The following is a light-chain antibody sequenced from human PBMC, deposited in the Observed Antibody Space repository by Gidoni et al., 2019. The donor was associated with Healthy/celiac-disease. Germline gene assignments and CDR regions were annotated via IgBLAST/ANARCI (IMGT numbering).Light chain of an antibody. CDR2: WAS. CDR1: QSVLYSSNNKNY. Sequence: DIVMTQSPDSLAVSLGERATINCKSSQSVLYSSNNKNYLAWYQQKPGQPPKLLIYWASTRESGVPDRFSGSGSGTDFTLTISSLQAEDVAVYYCQQYYSTPHXFXQGTKLEIK. V-gene: IGKV4-1*01. J-gene: IGKJ2*01. CDR3: QQYYSTPHX.